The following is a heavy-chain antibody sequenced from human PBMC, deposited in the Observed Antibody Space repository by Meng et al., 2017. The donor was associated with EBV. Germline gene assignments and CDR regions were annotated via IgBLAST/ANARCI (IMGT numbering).Heavy chain of an antibody. J-gene: IGHJ5*02. Sequence: QGQVVESGGGVVQPGRSLRLSCAASGFTFSGYGMFWVRQAPGKGPEWVAILPSDGGNTYYSDSVKGRFTISRDNSKKTLYLQMNSLRAEDTAVYYCARDLSGRFDPWGQGTLVTVSS. CDR2: LPSDGGNT. CDR3: ARDLSGRFDP. V-gene: IGHV3-30*03. D-gene: IGHD1-26*01. CDR1: GFTFSGYG.